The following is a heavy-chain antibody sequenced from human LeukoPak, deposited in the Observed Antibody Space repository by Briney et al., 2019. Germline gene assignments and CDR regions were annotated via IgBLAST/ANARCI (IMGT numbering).Heavy chain of an antibody. D-gene: IGHD3-16*01. CDR3: ATYIHWVAGDV. V-gene: IGHV3-7*01. CDR1: GFTFSEAW. CDR2: MNQDGSAK. J-gene: IGHJ6*02. Sequence: GGSLRLSCAASGFTFSEAWMSWVRQAPGKGLEGVANMNQDGSAKGYVDSVKGRFTISRDDARHSLYLKMSSLRPEDTAVYYCATYIHWVAGDVWGQGTTVTVSS.